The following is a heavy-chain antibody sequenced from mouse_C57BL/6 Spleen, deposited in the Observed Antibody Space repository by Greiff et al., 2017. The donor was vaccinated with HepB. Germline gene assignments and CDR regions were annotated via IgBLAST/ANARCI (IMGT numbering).Heavy chain of an antibody. CDR2: ISSGGDYI. Sequence: EVKLMESGEGLVKPGGSLKLSCAASGFTFSSYAMSWVRQTPEKRLEWVAYISSGGDYIYYADTVKGRFTISRDNARNTLYLQMSSLKSEDTAMYYCTRGGTTVVATGGYAMDYWGQGTSVTVSS. CDR1: GFTFSSYA. V-gene: IGHV5-9-1*02. D-gene: IGHD1-1*01. J-gene: IGHJ4*01. CDR3: TRGGTTVVATGGYAMDY.